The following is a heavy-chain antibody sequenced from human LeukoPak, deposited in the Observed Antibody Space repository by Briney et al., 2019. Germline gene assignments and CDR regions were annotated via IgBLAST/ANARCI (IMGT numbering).Heavy chain of an antibody. Sequence: PGGSLRLSCAAPGFTFSSHSMNWVRQAPGMGLEWVSYISSGSATIYYADSVKGRFTISRDNDKNSLYLQMSGLRDEDTAVYYCASGSYGQFDYWGQGTLVTVSS. CDR1: GFTFSSHS. V-gene: IGHV3-48*02. CDR2: ISSGSATI. J-gene: IGHJ4*02. D-gene: IGHD3-16*01. CDR3: ASGSYGQFDY.